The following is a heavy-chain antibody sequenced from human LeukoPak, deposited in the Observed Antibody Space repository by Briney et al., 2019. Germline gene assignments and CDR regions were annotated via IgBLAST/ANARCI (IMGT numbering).Heavy chain of an antibody. D-gene: IGHD1-26*01. CDR2: INNSGTRT. CDR1: GITIRNYG. Sequence: GGTLRLSCAASGITIRNYGMTWVRQAPGRGLQWVSSINNSGTRTFYEDSVRGRFTISRDDSKNTIYLQMNSLRAEDTAVYYCARELGATDYWGQGTLVTVSS. J-gene: IGHJ4*02. V-gene: IGHV3-23*05. CDR3: ARELGATDY.